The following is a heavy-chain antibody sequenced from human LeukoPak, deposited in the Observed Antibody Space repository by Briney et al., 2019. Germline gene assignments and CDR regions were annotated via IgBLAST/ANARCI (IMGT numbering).Heavy chain of an antibody. J-gene: IGHJ6*03. V-gene: IGHV1-2*02. Sequence: ASVKASCKASGYTFTGYYMHWVRQAPGQGLEWMGWINPNSGGTNYAQKFQGRVTMTRDTSISTAYMELSRLRSGDTAVYYCARAEYDFWSGYYPGVDYYYMDVWGKGTTVTVSS. D-gene: IGHD3-3*01. CDR2: INPNSGGT. CDR3: ARAEYDFWSGYYPGVDYYYMDV. CDR1: GYTFTGYY.